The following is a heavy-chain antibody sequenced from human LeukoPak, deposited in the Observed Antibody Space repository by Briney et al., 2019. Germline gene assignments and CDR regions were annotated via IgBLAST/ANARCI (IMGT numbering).Heavy chain of an antibody. CDR3: ARSLAYYYDSSGYYYFDY. J-gene: IGHJ4*02. CDR1: GFTFSSYG. Sequence: PGGSLRLSCAASGFTFSSYGMHWVRQAPGKGLEWVAVIWYDGSNKYYADSVKGRFTISRDNAKNSLYLQMNSLRAEDTAVYYCARSLAYYYDSSGYYYFDYWGQGTLVTVSS. CDR2: IWYDGSNK. D-gene: IGHD3-22*01. V-gene: IGHV3-33*01.